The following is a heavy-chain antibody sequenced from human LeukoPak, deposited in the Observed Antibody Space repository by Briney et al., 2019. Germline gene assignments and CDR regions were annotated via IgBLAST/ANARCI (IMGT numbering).Heavy chain of an antibody. CDR3: VRQGYGDDTAVDY. CDR2: IYHSGST. J-gene: IGHJ4*02. CDR1: GGSISSGGYY. D-gene: IGHD4-17*01. V-gene: IGHV4-30-2*01. Sequence: PSETLSLTCTVSGGSISSGGYYWSWIRQPPGKGLEWIGYIYHSGSTYYNPSLKSRVTISVDRSKNQFSLKLSSVTAADTAVYYCVRQGYGDDTAVDYWGQGTLVTVSS.